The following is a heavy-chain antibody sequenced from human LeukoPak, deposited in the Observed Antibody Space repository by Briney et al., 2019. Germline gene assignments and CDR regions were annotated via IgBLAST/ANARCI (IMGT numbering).Heavy chain of an antibody. V-gene: IGHV3-23*01. Sequence: PGGSLRLSCAASGFTFSSYAMSWVRQAPGKGLEWVSAISGSGGSTYYADSVKGRFTISRDNSKNTLYLQMNSLRAEDTAVYYCAKRATWEKVVPAAIESYSYGSSDGTGWGSYYYYMDVWGKGTTVTVSS. J-gene: IGHJ6*03. D-gene: IGHD2-2*02. CDR1: GFTFSSYA. CDR2: ISGSGGST. CDR3: AKRATWEKVVPAAIESYSYGSSDGTGWGSYYYYMDV.